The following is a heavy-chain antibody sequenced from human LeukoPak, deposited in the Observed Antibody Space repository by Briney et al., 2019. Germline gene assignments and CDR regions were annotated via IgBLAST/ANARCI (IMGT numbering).Heavy chain of an antibody. CDR1: GYTFTHQW. Sequence: GESLKISCKASGYTFTHQWIGWVRQMSGSGLEWMGIIYPRDSDTIYSPSFQGHVTISADTSINTAYLEWSSLEASDTAIYYCARHSYVIGAIWGQGTLVTVSS. D-gene: IGHD3-10*01. V-gene: IGHV5-51*01. J-gene: IGHJ4*02. CDR2: IYPRDSDT. CDR3: ARHSYVIGAI.